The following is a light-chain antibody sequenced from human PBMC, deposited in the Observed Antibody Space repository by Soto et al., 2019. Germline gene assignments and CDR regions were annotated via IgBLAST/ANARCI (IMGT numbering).Light chain of an antibody. V-gene: IGLV2-11*01. Sequence: QSALTQPRSVSGSPGQSVTISCTGTSNSVGDYKYVSWYRQDPGKAPKIIIYDISERPSGVPDRFSGSKSGNTASLTISGLQAEDESDYYCCSYAGSYSYVFGTGTKLTVL. CDR1: SNSVGDYKY. CDR2: DIS. J-gene: IGLJ1*01. CDR3: CSYAGSYSYV.